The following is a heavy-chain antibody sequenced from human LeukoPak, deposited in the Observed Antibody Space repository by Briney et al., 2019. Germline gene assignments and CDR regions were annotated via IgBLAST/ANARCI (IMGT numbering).Heavy chain of an antibody. J-gene: IGHJ4*02. V-gene: IGHV3-21*01. D-gene: IGHD6-6*01. CDR3: ARDLWGAARPDFDY. CDR1: GFTFEYYG. Sequence: PGGSLRLSCEASGFTFEYYGMSWVRQAPGKGLEWVSSISQSGSKTYYADSVKGRFTISRDNAKNSLYLQMNSLRAEDTAVYYCARDLWGAARPDFDYWGQGTLVTVSS. CDR2: ISQSGSKT.